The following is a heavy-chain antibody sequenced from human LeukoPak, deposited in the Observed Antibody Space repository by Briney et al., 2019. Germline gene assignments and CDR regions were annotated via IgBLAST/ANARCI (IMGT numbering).Heavy chain of an antibody. D-gene: IGHD2-21*02. Sequence: ASVKVSCKASGYTFIDYHIHWVRQAPGQGLEWMGWIIATNRATRLAQRLQGRVTMTRDTSTGTVYMELSSLRSDDTAVYYCATKKTPLYCGGDCYSGLGWFDPWGQGTLITVSS. V-gene: IGHV1-2*02. J-gene: IGHJ5*02. CDR1: GYTFIDYH. CDR3: ATKKTPLYCGGDCYSGLGWFDP. CDR2: IIATNRAT.